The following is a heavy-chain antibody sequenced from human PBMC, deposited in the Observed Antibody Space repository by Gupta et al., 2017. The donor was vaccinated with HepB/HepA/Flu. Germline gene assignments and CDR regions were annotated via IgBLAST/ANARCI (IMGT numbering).Heavy chain of an antibody. CDR3: AKSTGRRSAHSDAFDI. J-gene: IGHJ3*02. Sequence: EVQLLESGGDLVQPGGSLRLSCAASGFTFSSSAMIWVRQVPGKGLEWVSFITSSGDRIYYTDSVKGRFTISRDNSKNTLYLQMNSLRAEDTAVYYCAKSTGRRSAHSDAFDIWGQGTMVTVSS. CDR2: ITSSGDRI. CDR1: GFTFSSSA. D-gene: IGHD1-1*01. V-gene: IGHV3-23*01.